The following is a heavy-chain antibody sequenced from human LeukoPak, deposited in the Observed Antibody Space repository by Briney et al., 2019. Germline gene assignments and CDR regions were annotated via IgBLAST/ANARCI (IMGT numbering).Heavy chain of an antibody. CDR2: INPNSGAT. CDR1: GYTFTGYF. CDR3: ARRMATSRGAFDI. Sequence: ASVMVSCKASGYTFTGYFIHWVRQAPGQGLEWMGWINPNSGATNYAQKFQGRVTVTRDTSISTAYVELTGLTSDDAAVYYCARRMATSRGAFDIWGQGTLVTVSS. D-gene: IGHD5-24*01. V-gene: IGHV1-2*02. J-gene: IGHJ3*02.